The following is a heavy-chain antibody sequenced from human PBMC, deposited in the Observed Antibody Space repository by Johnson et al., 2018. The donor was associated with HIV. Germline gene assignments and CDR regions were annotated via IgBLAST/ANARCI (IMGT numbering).Heavy chain of an antibody. CDR2: IYSGGST. CDR3: ARGRDGYNADAFDI. J-gene: IGHJ3*02. CDR1: GFTVSSNY. V-gene: IGHV3-66*01. D-gene: IGHD5-24*01. Sequence: QLLESGGGLVQPGGSLSLSCAASGFTVSSNYMSWVRQAPGKGLEWVSVIYSGGSTYYADSVKDRFTISRDNSKNTLYLQMNSLRAEYTAVYYCARGRDGYNADAFDIWGQGTMVTVSS.